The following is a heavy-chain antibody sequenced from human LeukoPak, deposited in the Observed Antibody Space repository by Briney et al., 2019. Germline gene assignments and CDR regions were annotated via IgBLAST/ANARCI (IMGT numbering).Heavy chain of an antibody. CDR3: ARRVARTGIYAFDI. D-gene: IGHD1-1*01. J-gene: IGHJ3*02. Sequence: GSLRLSCAASGFTFSSYAMSWVRQAPGKGLEWIGYVYYTGSTNYNPSLKSRVTMSVDTSKIQFSLKLSSVTAADTAVYYCARRVARTGIYAFDIWGQGTMVTVSS. CDR1: GFTFSSYA. CDR2: VYYTGST. V-gene: IGHV4-59*01.